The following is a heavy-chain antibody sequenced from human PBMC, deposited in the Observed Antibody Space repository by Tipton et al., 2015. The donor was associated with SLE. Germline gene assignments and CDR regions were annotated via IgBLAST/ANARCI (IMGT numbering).Heavy chain of an antibody. D-gene: IGHD2-15*01. Sequence: TLSLTCAVSGGSISSGGYSWSWIRQPPGKGLEWIGEINHSGSTNYNPSLKSRVTIPVDTSKNQFSLKLSSMTAADTAVYYCARGSGGRASDYWGQGTLVTVSS. CDR2: INHSGST. CDR3: ARGSGGRASDY. CDR1: GGSISSGGYS. J-gene: IGHJ4*02. V-gene: IGHV4-30-2*01.